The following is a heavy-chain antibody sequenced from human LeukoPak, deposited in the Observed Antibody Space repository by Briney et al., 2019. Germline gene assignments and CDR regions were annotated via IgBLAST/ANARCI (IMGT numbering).Heavy chain of an antibody. D-gene: IGHD2-2*01. V-gene: IGHV1-18*01. CDR2: ISGYNGNT. Sequence: RASVKVSCTASGYTFNNYGISWVRQAPGQGLEWMGWISGYNGNTNYAQKFQGRVTMTRDTSISTAYMELSRLRSDDTAVYYCAREDIYCSSTSCYRRFDYWGQGTLVTVSS. CDR1: GYTFNNYG. CDR3: AREDIYCSSTSCYRRFDY. J-gene: IGHJ4*02.